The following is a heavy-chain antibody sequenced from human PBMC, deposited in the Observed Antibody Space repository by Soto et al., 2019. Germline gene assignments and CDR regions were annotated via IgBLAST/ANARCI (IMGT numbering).Heavy chain of an antibody. J-gene: IGHJ5*02. CDR2: INPNSGGT. Sequence: QVQLVQSGAEVKKPGASVKVSCKASGYTFTGYYMHWVRQAPGQGLEWMGWINPNSGGTNYAQKFQGWVTMTRDTSISTAYMELSRLRSDDTAVYYCARGGYCSSTSCQRYWFDPWGQGTLVTVSS. CDR1: GYTFTGYY. D-gene: IGHD2-2*01. V-gene: IGHV1-2*04. CDR3: ARGGYCSSTSCQRYWFDP.